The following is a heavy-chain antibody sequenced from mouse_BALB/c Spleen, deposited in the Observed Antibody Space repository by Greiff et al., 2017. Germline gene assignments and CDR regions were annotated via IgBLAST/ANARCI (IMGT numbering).Heavy chain of an antibody. CDR1: GFNIKDYY. D-gene: IGHD1-1*01. V-gene: IGHV14-4*02. Sequence: EVQLQQSGAELVRSGASVKLSCTASGFNIKDYYMHWVKQRPEQGLEWIGWIDPENGDTKYDPKFQGKATITADTSSNTAYLQLSSLTSEDTAVYYCARDYYGSSFWFAYWGQGTLVTVSA. CDR2: IDPENGDT. CDR3: ARDYYGSSFWFAY. J-gene: IGHJ3*01.